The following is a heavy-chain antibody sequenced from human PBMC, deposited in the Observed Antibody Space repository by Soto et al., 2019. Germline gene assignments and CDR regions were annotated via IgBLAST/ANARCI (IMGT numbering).Heavy chain of an antibody. CDR1: GYTFTSYY. D-gene: IGHD4-17*01. J-gene: IGHJ4*02. V-gene: IGHV1-46*01. CDR3: ARDPVTTVVTRAFDY. CDR2: INPSGGST. Sequence: SVKVSCKASGYTFTSYYMHWVRQAPGQGLEWMGIINPSGGSTSYAQKFQGRVTMTRDTSTSTVYMELSSLRSEDTAVYYCARDPVTTVVTRAFDYWGQGTLVTVSS.